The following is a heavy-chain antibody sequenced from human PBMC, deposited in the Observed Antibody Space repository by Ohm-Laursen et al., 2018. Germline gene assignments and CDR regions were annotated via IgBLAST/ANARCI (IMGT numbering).Heavy chain of an antibody. CDR1: GFSLSTSGVG. D-gene: IGHD3-10*01. Sequence: PTQTLPLTRTFSGFSLSTSGVGVGWIRQPPGKALEWLALIYWDDDKRYSPSLKSRLTITKDTSKNQVVLTMTNMDPVDAATYYCAHRAYYGSGSYSDYWGQGTLVTVSS. CDR3: AHRAYYGSGSYSDY. CDR2: IYWDDDK. V-gene: IGHV2-5*02. J-gene: IGHJ4*02.